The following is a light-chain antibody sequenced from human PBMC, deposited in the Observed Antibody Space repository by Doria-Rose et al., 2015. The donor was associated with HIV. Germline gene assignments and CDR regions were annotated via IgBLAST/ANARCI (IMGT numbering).Light chain of an antibody. CDR1: QCFSSTY. V-gene: IGKV3-20*01. Sequence: EIVLTQSPGTLSLSPGEVASLSCRALQCFSSTYFAWYQQKPGQAPSLLIHDGSTRATGIPDRFSASGSATDFTLTINRLEPEDFALYYCHQYGSSWTFGQGTKVEI. J-gene: IGKJ1*01. CDR3: HQYGSSWT. CDR2: DGS.